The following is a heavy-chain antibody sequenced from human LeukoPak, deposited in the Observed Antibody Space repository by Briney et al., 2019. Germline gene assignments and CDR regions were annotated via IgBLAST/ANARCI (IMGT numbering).Heavy chain of an antibody. J-gene: IGHJ4*02. D-gene: IGHD3-3*01. CDR3: ARAAGVLSSNTR. V-gene: IGHV1-8*01. Sequence: ASVKVSCKASGYSFTSYDINWVRQATGQGLEWMGWMNPNIGNTGYAQKFQGRVTMTWDTSRSTAYMELSSLTSEDTAVYYCARAAGVLSSNTRWGQGTLVSVSS. CDR2: MNPNIGNT. CDR1: GYSFTSYD.